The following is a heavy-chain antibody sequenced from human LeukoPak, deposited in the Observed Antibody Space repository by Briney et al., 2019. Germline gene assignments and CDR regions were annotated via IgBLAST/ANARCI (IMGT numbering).Heavy chain of an antibody. CDR1: GGSTSSYY. CDR2: IYYSGST. J-gene: IGHJ4*02. D-gene: IGHD3-10*01. CDR3: ARATGGHFDY. Sequence: PSEALSLTCTVSGGSTSSYYWSWIRQPPGKGLEWIGYIYYSGSTNYNPSLKSRVTISVDRSKNQFSLKLSSVTAADTAVYYCARATGGHFDYWGQGTLVTVSS. V-gene: IGHV4-59*12.